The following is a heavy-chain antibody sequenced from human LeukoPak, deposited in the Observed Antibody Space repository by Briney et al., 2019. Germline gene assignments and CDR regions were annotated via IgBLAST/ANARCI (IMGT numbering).Heavy chain of an antibody. CDR1: GFTFSSYD. V-gene: IGHV3-13*01. CDR3: ARALDYGGNTLGFDY. Sequence: GGSLRLSCAASGFTFSSYDMHWVRQATGKGLEWVSAIGTAGDTYYPGSVKGRFTISRENAKNSLYLQMNSLRAGDTAVYYCARALDYGGNTLGFDYWGQGTLVTVSS. J-gene: IGHJ4*02. CDR2: IGTAGDT. D-gene: IGHD4-23*01.